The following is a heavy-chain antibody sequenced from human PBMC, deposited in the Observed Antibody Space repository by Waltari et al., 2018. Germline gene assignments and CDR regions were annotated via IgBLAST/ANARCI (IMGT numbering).Heavy chain of an antibody. D-gene: IGHD3-16*01. V-gene: IGHV4-39*07. J-gene: IGHJ4*02. CDR3: ASPPPTGGSSFDY. CDR2: IPYGGTA. Sequence: QLQLQESGPGLVKPSETLFLTCTVSGDSISSTYFRWGWIRRPPGKGLEWIGHIPYGGTAYYNPSLKGRATISVDTSGRHLSLKLTSVTAADTAVYYCASPPPTGGSSFDYWGQGTQVTVSS. CDR1: GDSISSTYFR.